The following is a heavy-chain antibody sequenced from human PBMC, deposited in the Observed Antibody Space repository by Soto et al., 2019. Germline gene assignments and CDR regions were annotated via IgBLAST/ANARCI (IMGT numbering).Heavy chain of an antibody. CDR2: TYHSGST. Sequence: QLPLQESGSGLVKPSQTLSLTCAVSGGSISSGGYSWSWIRQPPGKGLEWIGYTYHSGSTYYNPSVKSRVTISVDRSKNQSYLKRSSGTAADTAVYSCARVPGPWGQGTLVTVSS. V-gene: IGHV4-30-2*01. J-gene: IGHJ5*02. CDR1: GGSISSGGYS. CDR3: ARVPGP.